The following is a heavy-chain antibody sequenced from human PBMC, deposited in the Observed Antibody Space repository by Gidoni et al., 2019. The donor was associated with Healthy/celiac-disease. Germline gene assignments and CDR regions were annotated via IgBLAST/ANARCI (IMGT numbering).Heavy chain of an antibody. CDR2: ISYDGSNK. J-gene: IGHJ4*02. CDR3: ARDGKEEVTAIPFDY. Sequence: QVQLVESGGGVVQPGRSLRLSCAASGFTFSSYAMHWVRQAPGKGLEWVAVISYDGSNKYYADSVKGRFTISRYNSKNTLYLQMNSLRAEDTAVYYCARDGKEEVTAIPFDYWGQGTLVTVSS. D-gene: IGHD2-21*02. CDR1: GFTFSSYA. V-gene: IGHV3-30*04.